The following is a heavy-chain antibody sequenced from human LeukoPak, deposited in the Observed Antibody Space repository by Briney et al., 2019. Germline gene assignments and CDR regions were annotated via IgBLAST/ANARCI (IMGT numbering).Heavy chain of an antibody. V-gene: IGHV3-21*04. Sequence: GGSLRLSCAASGFTLSSYRMDWVRQAPGKGLEWVSSISGSGHYIFYADSVKGRFTISRDNSKNTIYLQMNSLRVDDMAVYYCARAPCSGYTCSHDYWGQGTLVTVSS. CDR1: GFTLSSYR. J-gene: IGHJ4*02. D-gene: IGHD2-15*01. CDR3: ARAPCSGYTCSHDY. CDR2: ISGSGHYI.